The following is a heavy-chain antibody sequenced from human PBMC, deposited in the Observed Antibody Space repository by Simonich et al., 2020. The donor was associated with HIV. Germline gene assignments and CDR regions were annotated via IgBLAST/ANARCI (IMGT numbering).Heavy chain of an antibody. D-gene: IGHD5-18*01. J-gene: IGHJ3*02. CDR2: INRSVSP. CDR3: ARRLSKLSRNQRPDAFDI. Sequence: QVHLQQWGAGLLKPSETLSLTCAVYGESFSSYYWTWIRQPQGKGLEWIGEINRSVSPNYNPSIESRVTISIDTSKNQFSLKLSSVTAADTAVYYCARRLSKLSRNQRPDAFDIWGQGTMVTVSS. V-gene: IGHV4-34*01. CDR1: GESFSSYY.